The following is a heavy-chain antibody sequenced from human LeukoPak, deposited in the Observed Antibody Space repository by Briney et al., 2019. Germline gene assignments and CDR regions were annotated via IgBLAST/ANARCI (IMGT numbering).Heavy chain of an antibody. CDR3: ARLAQGSGTYGFDY. Sequence: PSETLSLTCTVSGGSTRSTSSYWGWIRQPPGKGLEWIGSIYYTGSTYYNPSLKSRVTISIDTSKNQFSLKLTSVTAADTAVYYCARLAQGSGTYGFDYWGQGTLVTVSS. CDR1: GGSTRSTSSY. V-gene: IGHV4-39*01. CDR2: IYYTGST. J-gene: IGHJ4*02. D-gene: IGHD3-10*01.